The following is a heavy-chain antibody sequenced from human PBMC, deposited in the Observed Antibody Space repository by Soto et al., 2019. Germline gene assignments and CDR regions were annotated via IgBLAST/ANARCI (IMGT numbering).Heavy chain of an antibody. V-gene: IGHV2-5*02. Sequence: SGPTLVNPTQTLTLTCTFSGFSLSTSGVGVGWIRQPPGKALEWLALIYRDDDKHYIQSLKSRLTITKDTSKNQVFLTMTNMDSVDTATYYCAHLSLHYYDSSGPLYGLDYWGQGTLVTVSS. CDR1: GFSLSTSGVG. D-gene: IGHD3-22*01. CDR2: IYRDDDK. CDR3: AHLSLHYYDSSGPLYGLDY. J-gene: IGHJ4*02.